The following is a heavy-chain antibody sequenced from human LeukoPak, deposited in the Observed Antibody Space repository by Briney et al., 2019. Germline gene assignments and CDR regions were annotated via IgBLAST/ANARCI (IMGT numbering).Heavy chain of an antibody. V-gene: IGHV4-59*08. D-gene: IGHD2-15*01. CDR1: GGSISSYY. CDR3: ARRFSGGWLFDY. J-gene: IGHJ4*02. Sequence: SETLSLTCTVSGGSISSYYWSWLRQPPGKGLEWIGYIYYSGSTNYNPSLKSRVTISIDTSKNQFSLKLSSVTAADTAVYYCARRFSGGWLFDYWGQGTLVTVSS. CDR2: IYYSGST.